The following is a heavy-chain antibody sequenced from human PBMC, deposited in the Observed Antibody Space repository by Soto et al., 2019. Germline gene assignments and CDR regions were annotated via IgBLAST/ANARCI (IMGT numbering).Heavy chain of an antibody. D-gene: IGHD5-18*01. CDR2: LSDGGGST. V-gene: IGHV3-23*01. Sequence: PGGSLRLSCAASGFTFSNYAMSWVRQAPGKGLEWVSGLSDGGGSTFYADSVKGRFTISRDNAKNSLYLQMNSLRAEDTAVYYCARESRSWVTHGGMDVWGQGTTVTVSS. J-gene: IGHJ6*02. CDR1: GFTFSNYA. CDR3: ARESRSWVTHGGMDV.